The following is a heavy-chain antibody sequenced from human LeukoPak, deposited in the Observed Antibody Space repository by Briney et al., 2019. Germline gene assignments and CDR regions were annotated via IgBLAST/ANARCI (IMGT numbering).Heavy chain of an antibody. D-gene: IGHD3-3*01. Sequence: SVKVSCKASGGTFSSYAISWVRQAPGQGLEWMGGIVPIFGTANYAQKFQGRVTITTDESTSTAYMELSSLRSEDTAVYYCARDGGSSTIFGVVIPYFDYWGQGTLVTVSS. CDR2: IVPIFGTA. J-gene: IGHJ4*02. CDR3: ARDGGSSTIFGVVIPYFDY. CDR1: GGTFSSYA. V-gene: IGHV1-69*05.